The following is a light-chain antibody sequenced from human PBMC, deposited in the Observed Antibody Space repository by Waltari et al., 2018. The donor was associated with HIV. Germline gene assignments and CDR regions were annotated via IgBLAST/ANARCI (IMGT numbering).Light chain of an antibody. J-gene: IGLJ3*02. CDR3: QVWDSSIWV. CDR2: QDT. CDR1: KLGDKF. Sequence: SYELTQPPSVSVSPGQTASITCYGDKLGDKFVSWYQQKPGQSPVLVIFQDTKRPSGIPDRFSGSNSGNTATLTISGTQAINEADYYCQVWDSSIWVFGGGTKLTVL. V-gene: IGLV3-1*01.